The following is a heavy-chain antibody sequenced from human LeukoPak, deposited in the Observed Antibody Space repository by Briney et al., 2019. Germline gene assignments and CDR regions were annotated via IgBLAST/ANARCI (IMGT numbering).Heavy chain of an antibody. J-gene: IGHJ3*02. CDR3: ARCQTGGYYDSSGYSDAFDI. D-gene: IGHD3-22*01. CDR1: GGSVSSGSYY. Sequence: SETLSLTCTVSGGSVSSGSYYWSWIRQPPGKGLEWIGYIYYSGSTNYNPSLKSRVTISVDTSKNQFSLKLSSVTAADTAVYYCARCQTGGYYDSSGYSDAFDIWGQGTMVTVSS. CDR2: IYYSGST. V-gene: IGHV4-61*01.